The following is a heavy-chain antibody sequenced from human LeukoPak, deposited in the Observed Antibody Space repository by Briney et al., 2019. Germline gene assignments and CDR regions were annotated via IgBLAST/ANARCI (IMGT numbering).Heavy chain of an antibody. CDR2: ISGYNGHT. CDR3: ARAPDSSGYYPDFDY. Sequence: ASVKVSCKASGYTFTNYGITWVRQAPGQGLEWMGWISGYNGHTKYAQKFQGRVTMTTDTSTSTAYMELRSLRSEDTAVYYCARAPDSSGYYPDFDYWGQGTLVTVSS. J-gene: IGHJ4*02. D-gene: IGHD3-22*01. V-gene: IGHV1-18*01. CDR1: GYTFTNYG.